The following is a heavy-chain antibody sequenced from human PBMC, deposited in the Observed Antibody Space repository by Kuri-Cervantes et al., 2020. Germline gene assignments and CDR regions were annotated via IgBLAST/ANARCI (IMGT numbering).Heavy chain of an antibody. D-gene: IGHD6-19*01. Sequence: GGSLRLSCAASGFTFSSYSMNWVRQAPGKGLEWISYISSSSAIYYADSVTGRFTISRDNARNSLYLQLNSLSAEDTAVYYCARTRSGWYYDYWGQGTLVTVSS. V-gene: IGHV3-48*01. J-gene: IGHJ4*02. CDR1: GFTFSSYS. CDR2: ISSSSAI. CDR3: ARTRSGWYYDY.